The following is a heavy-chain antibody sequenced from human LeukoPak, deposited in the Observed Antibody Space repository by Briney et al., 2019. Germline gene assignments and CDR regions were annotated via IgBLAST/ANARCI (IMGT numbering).Heavy chain of an antibody. Sequence: GGSLRLSCAASGFTFDDYAMHWVRQAPGKGLEWVSGISWNSGSIGYADSVKGRFTISRDNAKNSLYLQMNSLRAEDTAVYYCARGASDYWGQGTLVTVSS. CDR3: ARGASDY. D-gene: IGHD1-26*01. CDR1: GFTFDDYA. J-gene: IGHJ4*02. CDR2: ISWNSGSI. V-gene: IGHV3-9*01.